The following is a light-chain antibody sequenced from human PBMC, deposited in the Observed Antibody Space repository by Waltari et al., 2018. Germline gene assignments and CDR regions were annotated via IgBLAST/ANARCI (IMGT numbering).Light chain of an antibody. CDR3: SSYTSSSTLV. Sequence: QSALTQPASVSGSPGQSITLSCAGTSSDVGGYYYVSWYHTHPDKAHQLVIYEVSHRPPGVSIRFSGSKSGNTASLTISGLRAEDEADYYCSSYTSSSTLVFGGGTKVTVL. CDR2: EVS. CDR1: SSDVGGYYY. V-gene: IGLV2-14*01. J-gene: IGLJ2*01.